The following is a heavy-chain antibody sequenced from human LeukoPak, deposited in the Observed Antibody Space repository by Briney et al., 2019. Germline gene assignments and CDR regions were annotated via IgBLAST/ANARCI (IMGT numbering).Heavy chain of an antibody. Sequence: GGSLRLSCAASGFTFSSYGMHWVRQAPGKGLEWVSVIRYDGGNKYYADSVKGRFTISRDNSKNTLYLQMNSLRAEDTAVYYCAKDQRETTVTAKTRPRYYYYYMDVWGKGTTVTVSS. CDR1: GFTFSSYG. D-gene: IGHD4-17*01. CDR2: IRYDGGNK. V-gene: IGHV3-30*02. CDR3: AKDQRETTVTAKTRPRYYYYYMDV. J-gene: IGHJ6*03.